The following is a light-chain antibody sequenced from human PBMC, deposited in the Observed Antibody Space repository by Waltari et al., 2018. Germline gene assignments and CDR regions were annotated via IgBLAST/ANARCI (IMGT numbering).Light chain of an antibody. J-gene: IGLJ2*01. V-gene: IGLV2-23*02. Sequence: YQQHPGKSPKRMIYEVRKRPSGVSNRFAGSKSGNTASLTIAGRQAEDEADYYCGSYAGSSTWVVFGGGTKLTVL. CDR3: GSYAGSSTWVV. CDR2: EVR.